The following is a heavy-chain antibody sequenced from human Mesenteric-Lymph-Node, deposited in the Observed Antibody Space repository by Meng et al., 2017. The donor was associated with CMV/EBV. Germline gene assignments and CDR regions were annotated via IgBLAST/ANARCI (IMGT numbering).Heavy chain of an antibody. CDR2: VYHSGST. J-gene: IGHJ4*02. Sequence: SVSSSSYYWTWIRQPPGKGLEWVGYVYHSGSTNYNPSLKSRVTISVDTSKNQFSLRLSSVTAADTAVYYCARVPPALEYYDQYYFDYWGQGTLVTVSS. D-gene: IGHD3-3*01. CDR3: ARVPPALEYYDQYYFDY. V-gene: IGHV4-61*01. CDR1: SVSSSSYY.